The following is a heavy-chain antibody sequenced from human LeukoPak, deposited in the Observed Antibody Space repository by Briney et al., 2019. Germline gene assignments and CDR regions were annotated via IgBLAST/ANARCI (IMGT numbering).Heavy chain of an antibody. D-gene: IGHD6-13*01. V-gene: IGHV4-39*01. Sequence: SETLSLTCTVSGGSISSSSYFWGWIRQPPGKGLEWIGSIYYSGSTYYNPSLKSRVTISVDTSKNQFSLKLSSVTPADTAVYYCASFSSTYPNYYFDYWGQGTLVTVPS. CDR2: IYYSGST. CDR3: ASFSSTYPNYYFDY. J-gene: IGHJ4*02. CDR1: GGSISSSSYF.